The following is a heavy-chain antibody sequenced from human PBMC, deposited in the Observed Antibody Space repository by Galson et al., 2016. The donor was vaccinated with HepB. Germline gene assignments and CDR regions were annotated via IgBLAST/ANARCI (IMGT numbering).Heavy chain of an antibody. CDR2: ISGYNGDT. V-gene: IGHV1-18*01. Sequence: SVKVSCKASGYIFGTHGINWVRQAPGQGIEWMGWISGYNGDTRSAQNFQGRVTLTMDTSTSTAYMEMRNLRSDDTAVYFCARLTISSGWPRSDFWGQGTLVAVSS. CDR3: ARLTISSGWPRSDF. CDR1: GYIFGTHG. D-gene: IGHD6-19*01. J-gene: IGHJ4*02.